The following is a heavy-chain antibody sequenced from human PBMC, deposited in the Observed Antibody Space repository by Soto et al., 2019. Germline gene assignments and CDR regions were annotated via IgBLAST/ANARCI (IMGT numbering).Heavy chain of an antibody. J-gene: IGHJ4*02. CDR2: ISPYNDNT. CDR1: DYTFTSYG. D-gene: IGHD1-26*01. CDR3: ARVMLELPIDY. V-gene: IGHV1-18*01. Sequence: QVQLVQSGAEVKKPGASVKVSCKASDYTFTSYGINWVRQAPGQGLEWMGWISPYNDNTQYAQRFQGRVTLTTDTSTNTAYMELRSLRSDDTAVYYCARVMLELPIDYWGQGTLVTVSS.